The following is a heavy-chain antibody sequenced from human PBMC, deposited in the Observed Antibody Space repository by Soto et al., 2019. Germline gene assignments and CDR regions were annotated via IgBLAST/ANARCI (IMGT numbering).Heavy chain of an antibody. D-gene: IGHD6-13*01. Sequence: GSLRLSCAASGFTFSSYEMNWVRQAPGKGLEWVSYISSSGSTVYYADSVKGRFTISRDNAKKSLYLQMNSLRAEDTAVYYCATETGSSSPPPDYWGQGTLVTVSS. CDR2: ISSSGSTV. CDR1: GFTFSSYE. V-gene: IGHV3-48*03. J-gene: IGHJ4*02. CDR3: ATETGSSSPPPDY.